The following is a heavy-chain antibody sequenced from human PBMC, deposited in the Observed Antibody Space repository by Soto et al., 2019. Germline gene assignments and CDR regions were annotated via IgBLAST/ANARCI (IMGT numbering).Heavy chain of an antibody. CDR3: ARERWKTTVALGDYYYYGMDV. Sequence: QVQLVESGGGVVQPGRSLRLSCAASGFTFSSYGMHWVRQAPGKGLEWVAVIWYDGSNKYYADSVKGRFTISRDNSKNTLYLQMNSLRAEDTAVYYCARERWKTTVALGDYYYYGMDVWGQGTTVIVSS. D-gene: IGHD4-17*01. V-gene: IGHV3-33*01. CDR2: IWYDGSNK. CDR1: GFTFSSYG. J-gene: IGHJ6*02.